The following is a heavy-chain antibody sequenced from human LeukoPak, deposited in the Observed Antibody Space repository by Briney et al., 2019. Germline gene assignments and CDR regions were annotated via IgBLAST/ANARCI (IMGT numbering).Heavy chain of an antibody. V-gene: IGHV3-21*01. CDR3: ARGEVGATTDVY. CDR2: ISSSSSYI. D-gene: IGHD1-26*01. Sequence: PGGSLRLSCAASGFTFSSYSMNWVRQAPGKGLEWVSSISSSSSYIYYADSVKGRFTISRDNAKNSLYLQMNSLRAEDTAVYYCARGEVGATTDVYWGQGTLVTVSS. CDR1: GFTFSSYS. J-gene: IGHJ4*02.